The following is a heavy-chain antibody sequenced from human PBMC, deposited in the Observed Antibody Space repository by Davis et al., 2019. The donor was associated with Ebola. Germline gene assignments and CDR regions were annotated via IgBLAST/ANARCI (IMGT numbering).Heavy chain of an antibody. CDR2: ISSSSYI. CDR1: GFTFSSYS. J-gene: IGHJ4*02. Sequence: GESLKISCAASGFTFSSYSMNWVRQAPGKGLEWVSSISSSSYIYYADSVKGRFTISRDNAKNSLYLQMNSLRAEDTAVYYCAKGLLSFIRGSITMWGQGTLVTVSS. CDR3: AKGLLSFIRGSITM. D-gene: IGHD2/OR15-2a*01. V-gene: IGHV3-21*01.